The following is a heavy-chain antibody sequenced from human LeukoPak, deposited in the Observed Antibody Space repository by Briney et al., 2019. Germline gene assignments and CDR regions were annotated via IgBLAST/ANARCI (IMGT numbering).Heavy chain of an antibody. V-gene: IGHV3-9*03. D-gene: IGHD3-10*01. CDR3: ARGSWRRFKAGTFDY. CDR2: ISWNSGSI. CDR1: GFTFNDYA. J-gene: IGHJ4*02. Sequence: TGGSLRLSCAASGFTFNDYAMNWVRQAPGKGLEWVSGISWNSGSIGYADSVKGRFTISRDNAKNSLYLQMNSLRAEDMALYYFARGSWRRFKAGTFDYWGQGTLVTVSS.